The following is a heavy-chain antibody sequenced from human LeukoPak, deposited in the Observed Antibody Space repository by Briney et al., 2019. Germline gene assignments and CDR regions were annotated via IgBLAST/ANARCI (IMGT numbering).Heavy chain of an antibody. V-gene: IGHV3-48*03. J-gene: IGHJ4*02. CDR3: ARDPGFSSFDY. Sequence: GGSLRLSCAASGFTFSYNEMNWVRQAPGKGLEWVSYISSSGDTIYYSDSVKGRFTISRDNAKNSLFLQMSSLRVDDTAIYYCARDPGFSSFDYWGQGTLVTVSS. D-gene: IGHD3-3*02. CDR1: GFTFSYNE. CDR2: ISSSGDTI.